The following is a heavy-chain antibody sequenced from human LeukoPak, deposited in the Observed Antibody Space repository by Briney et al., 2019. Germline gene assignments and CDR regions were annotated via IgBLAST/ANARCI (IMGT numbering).Heavy chain of an antibody. D-gene: IGHD4-17*01. CDR2: ISGSGGST. CDR3: AKHRESFGDSCLDDF. Sequence: GGSLRLSCAASGLTFSSYAMSWVRQAPGKGLEWVSAISGSGGSTYYADSVKGRFTISRDNSRYTLYLQMNSLRAEDTAVYFCAKHRESFGDSCLDDFWGQGTLVTVSS. CDR1: GLTFSSYA. J-gene: IGHJ4*02. V-gene: IGHV3-23*01.